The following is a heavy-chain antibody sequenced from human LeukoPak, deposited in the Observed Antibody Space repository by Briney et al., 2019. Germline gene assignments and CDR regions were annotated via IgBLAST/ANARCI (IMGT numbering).Heavy chain of an antibody. D-gene: IGHD2-15*01. J-gene: IGHJ4*02. Sequence: GGSLRLSCAASGFTFSSYAMHLVRQAPGKGLEYVSAISSNGGSTYYANSVKGRFTISRDNSKNTLYLQMGSLRAEDMAVYYCARNSYCSGGSCYDYWGQGTLVTVSS. V-gene: IGHV3-64*01. CDR3: ARNSYCSGGSCYDY. CDR2: ISSNGGST. CDR1: GFTFSSYA.